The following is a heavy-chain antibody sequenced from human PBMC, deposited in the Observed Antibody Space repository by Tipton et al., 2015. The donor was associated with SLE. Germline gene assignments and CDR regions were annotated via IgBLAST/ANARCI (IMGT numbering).Heavy chain of an antibody. CDR1: GYSFTSYW. CDR3: VKDDCAHLGYGGAGTCYVDY. J-gene: IGHJ4*02. D-gene: IGHD2-21*01. Sequence: QLVQSGAEVRVPGESLKISCKVSGYSFTSYWIGWVRQMPGKGLEWVSGISWNSDYIAYADSVKGRFTISRDDAKNSVYLQMNSLRAEDTAFYYCVKDDCAHLGYGGAGTCYVDYWGPGTLVTVSS. V-gene: IGHV3-9*01. CDR2: ISWNSDYI.